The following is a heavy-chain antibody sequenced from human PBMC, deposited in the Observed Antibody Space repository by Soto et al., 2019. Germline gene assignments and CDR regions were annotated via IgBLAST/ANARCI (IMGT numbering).Heavy chain of an antibody. CDR2: TYYRSKWYN. Sequence: SQTLSLHCAISGDSVSSNSAAWNWIRQSPSRGLEWLGRTYYRSKWYNDYAVSVKSRITINPDTSKNQFSLQLNSVTPEDTAVYYCARGYDSSSWYRVADWFDPWGQGTLVTVSS. CDR1: GDSVSSNSAA. J-gene: IGHJ5*02. D-gene: IGHD6-13*01. CDR3: ARGYDSSSWYRVADWFDP. V-gene: IGHV6-1*01.